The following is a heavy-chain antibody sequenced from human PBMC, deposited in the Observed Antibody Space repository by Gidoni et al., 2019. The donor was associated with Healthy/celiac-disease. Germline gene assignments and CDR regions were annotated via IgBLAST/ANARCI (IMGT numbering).Heavy chain of an antibody. D-gene: IGHD3-22*01. J-gene: IGHJ4*02. CDR2: ISSSSSYI. CDR3: ARGPQKTYYYDSSGDYGDY. CDR1: GFSFSRHS. Sequence: EVQPVESWGGLVKPGGPLRLSCAASGFSFSRHSMNWFLPAPGKGLEWVSSISSSSSYIYYADSVKGRFTIARDNAKNALYLQMNSLRAEDTAVYYCARGPQKTYYYDSSGDYGDYWGQGTLVTVSS. V-gene: IGHV3-21*01.